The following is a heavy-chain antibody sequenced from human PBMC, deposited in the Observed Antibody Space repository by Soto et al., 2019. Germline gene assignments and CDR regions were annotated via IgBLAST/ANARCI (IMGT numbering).Heavy chain of an antibody. CDR1: GFTFGDYA. V-gene: IGHV3-49*03. D-gene: IGHD3-3*01. CDR3: TRAEYYDFWSGYYSGFDL. J-gene: IGHJ2*01. CDR2: IRSKAYGGTT. Sequence: GGSLRLSCTASGFTFGDYAMSWFRQAPGKGLEWVGFIRSKAYGGTTEYAASVKGRFTISRDDSKSIAYLQMNSLKTEDTAVYYCTRAEYYDFWSGYYSGFDLWGRGTLVTVSS.